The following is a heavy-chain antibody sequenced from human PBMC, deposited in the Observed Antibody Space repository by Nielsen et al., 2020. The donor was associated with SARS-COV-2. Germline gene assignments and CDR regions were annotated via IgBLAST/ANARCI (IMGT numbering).Heavy chain of an antibody. Sequence: GGSLRLSCTTSGFTFGDYAMNWVRQAPGKGLEWVGFIRSHAYDETTEYAASVKGRFTISRDDSKSITYLHMNSLKTEDTAVYYCARDLGYDLLAGYYQGGYFDYWGPGTLVAVSS. D-gene: IGHD3-9*01. CDR2: IRSHAYDETT. CDR1: GFTFGDYA. CDR3: ARDLGYDLLAGYYQGGYFDY. V-gene: IGHV3-49*04. J-gene: IGHJ4*02.